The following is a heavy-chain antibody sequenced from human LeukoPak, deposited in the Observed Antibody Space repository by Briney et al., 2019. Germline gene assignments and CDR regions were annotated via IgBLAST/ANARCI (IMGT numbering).Heavy chain of an antibody. CDR2: IWYDGSNK. Sequence: GGSLRLSCAASGFTFSSYGMHWVRQAPGKGLEWVAVIWYDGSNKYNADSVRGRFTISRDNSKNTLYLQMNSLRAEDTAVYYCAREYAAFDNWGQGTMVTVSS. CDR3: AREYAAFDN. J-gene: IGHJ3*02. CDR1: GFTFSSYG. V-gene: IGHV3-33*01.